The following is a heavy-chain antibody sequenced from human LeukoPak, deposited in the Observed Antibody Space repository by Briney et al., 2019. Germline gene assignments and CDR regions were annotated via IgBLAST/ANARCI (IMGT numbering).Heavy chain of an antibody. V-gene: IGHV4-30-2*01. CDR3: ARGPRITIFGVVKYYFDY. Sequence: SQTLSLTCAVSGGSISSGGYSWSWIRQPPGKGLEWIGEINHSGSTNYNPSLKSRVTISVDTSKNQFSLKLSSVTAADTAVYYCARGPRITIFGVVKYYFDYWGQGTLVTVSS. J-gene: IGHJ4*02. CDR1: GGSISSGGYS. CDR2: INHSGST. D-gene: IGHD3-3*01.